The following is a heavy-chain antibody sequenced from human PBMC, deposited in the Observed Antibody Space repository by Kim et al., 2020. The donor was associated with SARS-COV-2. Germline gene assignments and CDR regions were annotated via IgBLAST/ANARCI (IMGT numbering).Heavy chain of an antibody. CDR3: AKDLSPALRYFDWLPYDY. CDR1: GFTFSSCA. J-gene: IGHJ4*02. V-gene: IGHV3-23*01. D-gene: IGHD3-9*01. Sequence: GGSLRLSCAASGFTFSSCAMSWVRQAPGKGLEWVSTISGSGDSTYYADSVKGRFTISRDNSKNTLYLQMNSLRAEDTAVYYCAKDLSPALRYFDWLPYDYWGQGTLVTVSS. CDR2: ISGSGDST.